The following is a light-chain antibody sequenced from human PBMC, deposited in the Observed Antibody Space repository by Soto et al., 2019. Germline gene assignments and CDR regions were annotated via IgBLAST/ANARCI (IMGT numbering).Light chain of an antibody. J-gene: IGKJ1*01. V-gene: IGKV3-20*01. Sequence: EIVLTQSPGSLSLSPGQRATLSCRASQSVDTTFFAWYQKKPGQAPRLLIYGASKRATGIPDRFSGSGSGTDFTLIISRLEPEDFAVYYCQQYDRSPPSWTFGQGTTVEVK. CDR3: QQYDRSPPSWT. CDR1: QSVDTTF. CDR2: GAS.